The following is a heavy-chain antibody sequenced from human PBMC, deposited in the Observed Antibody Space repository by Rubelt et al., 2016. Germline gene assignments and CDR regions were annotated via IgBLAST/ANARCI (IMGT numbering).Heavy chain of an antibody. CDR3: ARPSDYGDYIGY. CDR1: GGSFNDYY. V-gene: IGHV4-34*01. Sequence: QVQLQQWGAGLLKPSETLSLTCAVYGGSFNDYYWSWIRRPPGKGLEWIGEIDHSGITNYNPSLKSRVTISADTSKNQFSRKWRSATAADTAVYYCARPSDYGDYIGYWGRGTPVTVSS. D-gene: IGHD4-17*01. J-gene: IGHJ4*02. CDR2: IDHSGIT.